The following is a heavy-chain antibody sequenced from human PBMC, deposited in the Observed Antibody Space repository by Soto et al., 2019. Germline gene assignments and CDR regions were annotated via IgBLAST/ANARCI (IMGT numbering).Heavy chain of an antibody. CDR2: IYYTGNT. CDR1: GGSISSYY. CDR3: ARHMTRYSYGCDY. D-gene: IGHD5-18*01. J-gene: IGHJ4*02. V-gene: IGHV4-59*13. Sequence: PSETLSLTCTVSGGSISSYYWSWIRQPPGKGLEWIGYIYYTGNTNYNPSLKSRVTISVDTSKNQFSLKLNSVTPADTAVYYRARHMTRYSYGCDYSGQGTLVTVS.